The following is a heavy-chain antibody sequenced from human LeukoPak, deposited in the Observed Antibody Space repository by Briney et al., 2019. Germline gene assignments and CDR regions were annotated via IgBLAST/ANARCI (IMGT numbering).Heavy chain of an antibody. D-gene: IGHD1-7*01. J-gene: IGHJ4*02. CDR3: ASSKNSPFDY. Sequence: ASVKVSCKASGYTFTSYYLHWVRQAPGQGLEWMGWISAYNGNTNYAQKLQGRVTMTTDTSTSTAYMELRSLRSDDTAVYYCASSKNSPFDYWGQGTLVTVSS. CDR1: GYTFTSYY. CDR2: ISAYNGNT. V-gene: IGHV1-18*04.